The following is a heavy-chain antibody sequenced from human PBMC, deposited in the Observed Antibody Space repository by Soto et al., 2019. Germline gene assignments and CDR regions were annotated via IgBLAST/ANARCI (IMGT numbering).Heavy chain of an antibody. CDR1: GFTFNTYA. J-gene: IGHJ4*02. D-gene: IGHD3-3*01. CDR2: ISGSGDNT. CDR3: ADGGEWSFNFVY. Sequence: EVQLLESGGGLVQPGGSLRLSCAASGFTFNTYAMSWVRQAPGKGLEWVSGISGSGDNTYYPDSVKGRFTISRDNSKNTLYLQMNNLSVEDTAVYYCADGGEWSFNFVYWGQGTLVTVSS. V-gene: IGHV3-23*01.